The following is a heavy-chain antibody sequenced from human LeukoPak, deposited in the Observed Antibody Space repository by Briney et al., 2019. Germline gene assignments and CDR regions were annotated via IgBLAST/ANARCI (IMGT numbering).Heavy chain of an antibody. J-gene: IGHJ4*02. Sequence: SVKVSCKASGGTFSSYAISWVRQAPGQGLEWMGGIIPIFCTANYAQKFQGRVTITTDESTSTAYMELSSLRSEDTAVYHCARVGVSSSWYFFDYWGQGTLVTVSS. CDR2: IIPIFCTA. CDR3: ARVGVSSSWYFFDY. CDR1: GGTFSSYA. D-gene: IGHD6-13*01. V-gene: IGHV1-69*05.